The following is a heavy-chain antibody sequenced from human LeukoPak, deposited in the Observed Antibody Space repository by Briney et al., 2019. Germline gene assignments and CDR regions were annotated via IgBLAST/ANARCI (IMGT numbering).Heavy chain of an antibody. CDR3: ARSGSGYLRYYFDY. CDR1: GGSISSSSYY. J-gene: IGHJ4*02. CDR2: MYSSGST. Sequence: SETLSFTCTVSGGSISSSSYYWGWIRQPPGKGLEWIGSMYSSGSTYYNPSLKSRVTISVDTSKNQFSLKLSSVTAADTAVYYCARSGSGYLRYYFDYWGQGTLVTVSS. V-gene: IGHV4-39*07. D-gene: IGHD5-12*01.